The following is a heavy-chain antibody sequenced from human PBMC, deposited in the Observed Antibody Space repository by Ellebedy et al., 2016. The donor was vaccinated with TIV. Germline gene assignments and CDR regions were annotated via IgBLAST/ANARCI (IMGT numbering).Heavy chain of an antibody. V-gene: IGHV3-33*08. D-gene: IGHD3-10*01. Sequence: GESLKISCAASGFTFRTYGMHWVRQAPGRGLEWVAVIWYDGGNKYYADSVKGRFTISRDNSKNMLFLQMNSLRVEDTAMYYCARDRSGVQLWFGFDFWGQGTLVTVSS. CDR3: ARDRSGVQLWFGFDF. CDR2: IWYDGGNK. J-gene: IGHJ4*02. CDR1: GFTFRTYG.